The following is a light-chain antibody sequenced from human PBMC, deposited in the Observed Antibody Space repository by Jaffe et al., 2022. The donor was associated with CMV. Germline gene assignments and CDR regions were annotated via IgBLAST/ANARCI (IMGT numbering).Light chain of an antibody. CDR3: SSYSSSTVVV. CDR1: NTDIGGYNY. V-gene: IGLV2-14*03. J-gene: IGLJ2*01. Sequence: QAALTQPASVSGSPGQSITISCTGTNTDIGGYNYVSWYQQHPDKAPKLIIYDVTNRPSGVSNRFSGSKSGNAASLTISGLQAEDEADYYCSSYSSSTVVVFGGGTKLTVL. CDR2: DVT.